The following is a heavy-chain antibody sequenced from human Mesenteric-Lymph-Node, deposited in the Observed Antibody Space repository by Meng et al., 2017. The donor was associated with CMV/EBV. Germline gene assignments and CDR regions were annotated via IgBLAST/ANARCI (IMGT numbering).Heavy chain of an antibody. CDR2: IHYSGTT. J-gene: IGHJ4*02. V-gene: IGHV4-59*01. CDR1: GGSISGYY. Sequence: GSLSLTCTVSGGSISGYYWSWIRQPPGKGLEWIGYIHYSGTTKYNPSLWSRVTISADTYKNQFSLKLNSVTAADTALYYCVREGAGSATGTPFDYWGQGILVTVSS. CDR3: VREGAGSATGTPFDY. D-gene: IGHD6-13*01.